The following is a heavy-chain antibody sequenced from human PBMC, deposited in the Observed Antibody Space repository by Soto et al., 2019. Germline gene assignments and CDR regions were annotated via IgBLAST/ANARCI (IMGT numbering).Heavy chain of an antibody. J-gene: IGHJ4*02. Sequence: SETLSLTCTVSGDSISSGGYYWSWIRQLPGKGLEWIGYIYSNGYTYYNPSLESRVTISLDTSNNQFSLKLTSVTAADTAVYYCARSDGRYWGQGTLVTVS. CDR1: GDSISSGGYY. CDR2: IYSNGYT. V-gene: IGHV4-31*03. CDR3: ARSDGRY.